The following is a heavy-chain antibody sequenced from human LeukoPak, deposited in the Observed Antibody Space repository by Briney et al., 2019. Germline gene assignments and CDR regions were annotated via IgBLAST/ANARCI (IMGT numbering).Heavy chain of an antibody. CDR3: AREDMTTVTTDYYYYGMDV. D-gene: IGHD4-17*01. CDR2: INPSGGST. CDR1: GYTFTSYY. V-gene: IGHV1-46*01. J-gene: IGHJ6*02. Sequence: ASVKVSCKASGYTFTSYYMHWVRQAPGQGLEWMGIINPSGGSTSYAQKFQGRVTMTRDTSTSTVYMELSSPRSEDTAVYYCAREDMTTVTTDYYYYGMDVWGQGTTVTVSS.